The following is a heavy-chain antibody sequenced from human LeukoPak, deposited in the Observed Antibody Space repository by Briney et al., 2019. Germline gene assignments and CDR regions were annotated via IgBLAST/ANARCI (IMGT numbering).Heavy chain of an antibody. CDR1: GGSISSSSYY. V-gene: IGHV4-39*01. J-gene: IGHJ4*02. Sequence: SETLSLTCTVSGGSISSSSYYWGWIRQPPGKGLEWMGSIYYSGSTYYNPSLKSRVTISVDTSKNQFSLKLSSVTAADTAVYYCAGQTVDYVWGSYRPFDYWGQGTLVTVSS. CDR3: AGQTVDYVWGSYRPFDY. D-gene: IGHD3-16*02. CDR2: IYYSGST.